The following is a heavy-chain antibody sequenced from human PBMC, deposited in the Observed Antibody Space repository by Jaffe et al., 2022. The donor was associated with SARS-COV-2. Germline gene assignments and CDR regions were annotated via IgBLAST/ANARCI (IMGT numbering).Heavy chain of an antibody. J-gene: IGHJ4*02. V-gene: IGHV3-30*18. Sequence: QVQLVESGGGVVQPGRSLRLSCAASGFTFSSYGMHWVRQAPGKGLEWVAVISYDGSNKYYADSVKGRFTISRDNSKNTLYLQMNSLRAEDTAVYYCAKDRQQQDWGQGTLVTVSS. CDR2: ISYDGSNK. D-gene: IGHD6-13*01. CDR3: AKDRQQQD. CDR1: GFTFSSYG.